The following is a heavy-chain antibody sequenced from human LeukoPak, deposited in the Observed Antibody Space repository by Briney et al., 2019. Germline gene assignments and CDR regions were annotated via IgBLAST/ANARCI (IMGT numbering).Heavy chain of an antibody. D-gene: IGHD3-22*01. CDR3: ARFYYDSSGTIDY. CDR1: GFTFSSYE. J-gene: IGHJ4*02. CDR2: ISSSGSTI. V-gene: IGHV3-48*03. Sequence: PGGSLRLSCAASGFTFSSYEMNWVRQAPGKGLEWVSYISSSGSTIYYADSVKGRFTISRDNAKNSLYLQMNSLRAEDTALYYCARFYYDSSGTIDYWGQGTLVTVSS.